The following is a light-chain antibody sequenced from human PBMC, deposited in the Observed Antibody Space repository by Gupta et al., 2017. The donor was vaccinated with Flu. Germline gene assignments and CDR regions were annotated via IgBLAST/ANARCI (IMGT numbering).Light chain of an antibody. J-gene: IGKJ2*03. V-gene: IGKV1-39*01. CDR2: AAS. CDR1: QSISTY. CDR3: QQGDSYPSFS. Sequence: DIQMTQSPSSLSASVGDRITITCRASQSISTYLNWYQQKPGKAPKLLLYAASSWQSGVPSRFSGSGYGKDFTLTISSRQPEDFATYYCQQGDSYPSFSFGQGTTLEIK.